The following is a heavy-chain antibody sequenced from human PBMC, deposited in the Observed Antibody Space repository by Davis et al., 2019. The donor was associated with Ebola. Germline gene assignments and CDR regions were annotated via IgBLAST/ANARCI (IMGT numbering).Heavy chain of an antibody. CDR1: GGSIRSSTS. Sequence: MPSQTLSLTCPLSGGSIRSSTSWSWVRQPPGKGLEWIGELSHSGLTNYNPSLKSRVTMSLDKSKNQFSLKLKPVTAADTALYYCARLTVVVEPAAIVWFGPWGQGTLVTVSS. CDR2: LSHSGLT. J-gene: IGHJ5*02. V-gene: IGHV4-4*02. CDR3: ARLTVVVEPAAIVWFGP. D-gene: IGHD2-2*02.